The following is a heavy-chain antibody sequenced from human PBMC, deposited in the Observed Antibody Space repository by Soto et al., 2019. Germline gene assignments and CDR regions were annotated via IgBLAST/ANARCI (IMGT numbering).Heavy chain of an antibody. CDR2: ISYDGSNK. CDR1: GFTFSIYG. V-gene: IGHV3-30*18. J-gene: IGHJ4*02. Sequence: QVQLVESGGGVVQPGRSPRLSCAASGFTFSIYGMHWVRQAPGKGLEWVAVISYDGSNKYYADSVKGRFTISRDNSKNTLYLQMNSLRGEDTAVYYCAKETVEYYFDYWGQGTLVTVSS. CDR3: AKETVEYYFDY. D-gene: IGHD3-3*01.